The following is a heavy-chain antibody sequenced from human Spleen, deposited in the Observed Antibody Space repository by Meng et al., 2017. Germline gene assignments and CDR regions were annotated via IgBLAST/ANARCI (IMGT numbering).Heavy chain of an antibody. CDR2: ISSSGSTI. CDR3: ATDTATTYYYYGMDV. J-gene: IGHJ6*02. CDR1: GGTFRNFW. Sequence: GESLKISCVASGGTFRNFWMTWVRQAPGKGLEWVSYISSSGSTIYYADSVKGRFTISRDNAKNSLYLQMNSLRAEDTAVYYCATDTATTYYYYGMDVWGQGTTVTVSS. D-gene: IGHD5-18*01. V-gene: IGHV3-48*04.